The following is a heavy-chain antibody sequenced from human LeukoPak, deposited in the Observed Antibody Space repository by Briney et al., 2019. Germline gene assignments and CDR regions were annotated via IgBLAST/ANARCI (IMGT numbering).Heavy chain of an antibody. D-gene: IGHD2-8*01. CDR2: ISGSGGST. CDR1: GFTFSSYA. Sequence: GRSLRLSCAASGFTFSSYAMSWVRQAPGKGLEWVSAISGSGGSTYYADSVKGRFTISRDNSKNTLYLQMNSLRAEDTAVYYCAKDSRLVLMALWGQGTLVTVSS. V-gene: IGHV3-23*01. CDR3: AKDSRLVLMAL. J-gene: IGHJ4*02.